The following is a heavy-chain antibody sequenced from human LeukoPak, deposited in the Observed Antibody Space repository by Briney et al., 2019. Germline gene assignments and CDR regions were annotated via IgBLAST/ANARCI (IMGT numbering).Heavy chain of an antibody. CDR1: GGSLSRYY. CDR3: ASFSHYFDSSGYYEHFQH. J-gene: IGHJ1*01. V-gene: IGHV4-59*01. D-gene: IGHD3-22*01. CDR2: IFDSGST. Sequence: PSETLSLTCTVSGGSLSRYYWSWIRQPPGKGLEWIGYIFDSGSTNYNPSLKSRVSISVDTSKNQFSLKLSSVTSADTAVYYCASFSHYFDSSGYYEHFQHWGQGTLVTGSS.